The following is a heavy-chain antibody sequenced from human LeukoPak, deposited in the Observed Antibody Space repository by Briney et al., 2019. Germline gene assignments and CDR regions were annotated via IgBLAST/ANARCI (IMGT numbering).Heavy chain of an antibody. D-gene: IGHD5-12*01. CDR3: AKRTEYSGTFYSDY. CDR2: VSASGDRT. J-gene: IGHJ4*02. V-gene: IGHV3-23*01. CDR1: GFTFRSSA. Sequence: GGSLRLSCAGSGFTFRSSAMAWVRQAPGKGLEWVSSVSASGDRTHYADSVEGRFTISRDNSKNTMYLQMNSLRAEDTAVYYCAKRTEYSGTFYSDYWGQGTLVTVSS.